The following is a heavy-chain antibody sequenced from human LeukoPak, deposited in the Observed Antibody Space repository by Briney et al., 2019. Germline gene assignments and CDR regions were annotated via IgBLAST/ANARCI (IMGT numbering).Heavy chain of an antibody. J-gene: IGHJ3*02. V-gene: IGHV4-59*08. D-gene: IGHD6-19*01. CDR3: ARHSSGWDDAFDI. CDR2: IYYSGST. Sequence: SETLSLTCTVSGGSISSYYWSWIRQPPGKGLEWIGYIYYSGSTYYNPSLKSRVTISVDTSKNQFSLKLSSVTAADTAVYYCARHSSGWDDAFDIWGQGTMVTVSS. CDR1: GGSISSYY.